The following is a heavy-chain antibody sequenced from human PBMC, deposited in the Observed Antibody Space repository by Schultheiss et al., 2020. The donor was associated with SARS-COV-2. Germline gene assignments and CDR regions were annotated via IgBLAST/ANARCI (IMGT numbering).Heavy chain of an antibody. J-gene: IGHJ6*03. CDR3: ARLEVVVVPAAIAYMDV. CDR2: INHSGST. V-gene: IGHV4-59*08. CDR1: GGSISSYY. D-gene: IGHD2-2*01. Sequence: SETLSLTCTVSGGSISSYYWSWIRQPPGKGLEWIGEINHSGSTNYNPSLKSRVTISVDTSKNQFSLKLSSVTAADTAVYYCARLEVVVVPAAIAYMDVWGKGTTVTVSS.